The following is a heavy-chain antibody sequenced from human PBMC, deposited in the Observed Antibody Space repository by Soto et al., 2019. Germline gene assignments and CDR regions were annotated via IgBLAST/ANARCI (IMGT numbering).Heavy chain of an antibody. D-gene: IGHD2-2*01. V-gene: IGHV1-2*02. CDR1: GYTFTGYY. J-gene: IGHJ5*02. CDR3: AREMAQLLFQLFDP. Sequence: ASVKVSCKASGYTFTGYYMHWVRQAPGQGLEWMGWINPNSGDTNYAQKFQGRVTMTRDTSISTAYMELSRLRSDDTAVYYCAREMAQLLFQLFDPWGQGTLVTVSS. CDR2: INPNSGDT.